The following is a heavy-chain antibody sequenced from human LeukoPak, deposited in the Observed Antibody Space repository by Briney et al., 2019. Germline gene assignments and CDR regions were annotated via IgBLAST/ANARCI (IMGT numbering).Heavy chain of an antibody. CDR3: AKDSGIVVVPAAMNY. CDR2: ISGSGGST. D-gene: IGHD2-2*01. J-gene: IGHJ4*02. Sequence: GGCLRLSCAASGFTFSSYAMSWVRQAPGKGLEWVSAISGSGGSTYYADSVKGRFTISRDNSKNTLYLQMNSLRAEDTAVYYCAKDSGIVVVPAAMNYWGQGTLVTVSS. V-gene: IGHV3-23*01. CDR1: GFTFSSYA.